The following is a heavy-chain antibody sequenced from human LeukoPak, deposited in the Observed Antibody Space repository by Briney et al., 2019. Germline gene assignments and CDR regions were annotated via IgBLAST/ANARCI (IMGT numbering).Heavy chain of an antibody. V-gene: IGHV5-51*01. CDR1: GYRFISYW. J-gene: IGHJ6*02. D-gene: IGHD3-22*01. CDR2: IYPGDSDT. CDR3: ARHEGDSSAYSSYYYYYGMDV. Sequence: GESLKISCKDSGYRFISYWIGWVRQMPGKGLEWVGIIYPGDSDTRYSPSFQGQVTISADKSISTAYLQWSSLKASDTAMYYCARHEGDSSAYSSYYYYYGMDVWGQGTTVTVSS.